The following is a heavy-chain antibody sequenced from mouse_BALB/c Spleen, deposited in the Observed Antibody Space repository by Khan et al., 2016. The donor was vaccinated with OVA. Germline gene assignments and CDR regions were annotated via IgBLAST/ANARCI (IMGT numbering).Heavy chain of an antibody. Sequence: EVELVESGGGLVKPGGSLKLSCAASGFTFSNYGVSWVRQTPEKRLEWVASISSGDTTYYPDSVKGRFTISRDNARHIRLQQMSSLRYDATALYYCRSDYWFAYWGQGTLVTVSA. CDR2: ISSGDTT. CDR3: RSDYWFAY. CDR1: GFTFSNYG. V-gene: IGHV5-6-5*01. J-gene: IGHJ3*01. D-gene: IGHD2-13*01.